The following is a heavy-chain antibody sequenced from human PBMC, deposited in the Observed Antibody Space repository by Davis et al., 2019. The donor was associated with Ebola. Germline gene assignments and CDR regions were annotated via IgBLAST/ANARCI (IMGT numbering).Heavy chain of an antibody. D-gene: IGHD1-1*01. J-gene: IGHJ4*02. Sequence: SETLSLTCTVSGGSIDSGGYYWSWIRQRPGKGLEWIGYIFYSGSTYYNPSLKSRVTISVDTSKNQFSLSLRSVTAADTAVYYCARARNKYNWNIDYWGQGTLVTVSS. CDR1: GGSIDSGGYY. CDR3: ARARNKYNWNIDY. CDR2: IFYSGST. V-gene: IGHV4-31*03.